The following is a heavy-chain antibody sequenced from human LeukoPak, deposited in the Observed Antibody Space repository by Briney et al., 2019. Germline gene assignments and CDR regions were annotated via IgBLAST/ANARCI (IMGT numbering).Heavy chain of an antibody. V-gene: IGHV3-30*18. CDR3: AKQSGADRGHLDF. CDR1: GFTFSSYS. D-gene: IGHD4/OR15-4a*01. J-gene: IGHJ4*02. CDR2: ISYDGSNK. Sequence: GRSLRLSCAASGFTFSSYSMHWVRQAPGKGLEWVAVISYDGSNKYCADSVKGRFTISRDNSKNTLYLQMNSLRAEDTAVYYCAKQSGADRGHLDFWGQGTLVTVSS.